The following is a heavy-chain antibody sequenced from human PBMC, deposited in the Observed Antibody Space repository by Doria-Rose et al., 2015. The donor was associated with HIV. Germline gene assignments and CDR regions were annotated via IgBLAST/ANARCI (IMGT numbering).Heavy chain of an antibody. CDR3: ARIKSSRWYHKYYFDF. CDR2: IFSDDER. J-gene: IGHJ4*02. Sequence: SGPVLVKPTETLTLTCTVSGVSLSSPGMGVSWIRQPPGKALAWLANIFSDDERSYKTSLKSRLTISRGTSKSQVALTMTDMDPVNTATYYCARIKSSRWYHKYYFDFWGQGTLVIVSA. V-gene: IGHV2-26*01. CDR1: GVSLSSPGMG. D-gene: IGHD6-13*01.